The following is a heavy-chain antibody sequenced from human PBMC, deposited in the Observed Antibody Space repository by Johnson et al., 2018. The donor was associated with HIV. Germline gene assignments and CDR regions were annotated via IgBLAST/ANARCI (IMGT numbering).Heavy chain of an antibody. CDR1: GFTFSSYG. Sequence: QVQLVESGGGVVQPGGSLRLSCATSGFTFSSYGMHWVRQAPGNGLEWVAFIRYDGFNKYFADSVKGRFTISRDNSKNTLHLQMNSLRAEDTAVYYCAKGTHYSDSSGYWSNDAFDIWGQGTRVTVSS. J-gene: IGHJ3*02. V-gene: IGHV3-30*02. CDR2: IRYDGFNK. D-gene: IGHD3-22*01. CDR3: AKGTHYSDSSGYWSNDAFDI.